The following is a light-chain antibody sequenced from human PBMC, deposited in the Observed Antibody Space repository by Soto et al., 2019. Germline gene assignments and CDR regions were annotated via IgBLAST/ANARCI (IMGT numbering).Light chain of an antibody. J-gene: IGKJ5*01. CDR2: GAT. V-gene: IGKV1-9*01. CDR1: QGISSF. CDR3: QQFKSYVS. Sequence: IQLTQSPPSLSASVGERVTITCRASQGISSFLAWYQQEPGKAPKLLISGATTLQSGVPSRFSGSGSGTNFTLTISSLQPEDFATYYCQQFKSYVSFGQGTRLEIK.